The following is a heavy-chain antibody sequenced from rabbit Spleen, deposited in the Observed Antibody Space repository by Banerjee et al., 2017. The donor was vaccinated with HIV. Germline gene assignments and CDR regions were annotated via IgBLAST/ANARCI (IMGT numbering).Heavy chain of an antibody. V-gene: IGHV1S7*01. Sequence: QLKETGGGLVQPGGSLTLSCKASGFDFSSYYMSWVRQAPGKGLEWIGYIDPIFGSTYYANWMKGRFTISSDNAQNTVELQMNSLTAADTATYFCTRNANGGWDLWGQGTLVTVS. CDR3: TRNANGGWDL. CDR1: GFDFSSYY. J-gene: IGHJ4*01. CDR2: IDPIFGST. D-gene: IGHD4-1*01.